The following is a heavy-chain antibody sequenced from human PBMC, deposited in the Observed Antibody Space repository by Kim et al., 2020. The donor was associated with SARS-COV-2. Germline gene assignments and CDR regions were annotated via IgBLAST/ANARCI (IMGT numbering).Heavy chain of an antibody. D-gene: IGHD3-10*01. J-gene: IGHJ4*02. Sequence: GGSLRLSCAASGFTFSSYGMHWVRQAPGKGLEWVAVIWYDGSNKYYADSVKGRFTISRDNSKNTLYLQMNSLRAEDTAVYYCARDSGDYYGSGSTFDYWGQGTLVTVSS. CDR2: IWYDGSNK. CDR1: GFTFSSYG. CDR3: ARDSGDYYGSGSTFDY. V-gene: IGHV3-33*01.